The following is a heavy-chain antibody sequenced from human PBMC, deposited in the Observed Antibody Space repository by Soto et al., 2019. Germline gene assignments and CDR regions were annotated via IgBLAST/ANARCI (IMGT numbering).Heavy chain of an antibody. V-gene: IGHV3-33*01. J-gene: IGHJ4*02. Sequence: PGGSLRLSCAASGFTFSSYGMHWVRQAPGKGLEWVAVIWYDGSNKYYADSVKGRFTISRDNSKNTLYLQMNSLRAEDTAVYYCARGSNYDFWSGYYFDYWGQGTLVTVSS. CDR3: ARGSNYDFWSGYYFDY. D-gene: IGHD3-3*01. CDR2: IWYDGSNK. CDR1: GFTFSSYG.